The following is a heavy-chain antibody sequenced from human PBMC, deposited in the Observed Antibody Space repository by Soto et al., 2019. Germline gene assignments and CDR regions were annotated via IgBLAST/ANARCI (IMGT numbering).Heavy chain of an antibody. J-gene: IGHJ3*02. CDR1: GYSFTSYW. Sequence: GESLKISCKGSGYSFTSYWIGWVRQMPGKGLEWMGIIYPGDSDTRYSPSFQGQVTISADKSISTAYLQWSSLKASDTAMYYCARPRWNVTPQDAFDIWGQGTMVTVSS. D-gene: IGHD1-1*01. CDR2: IYPGDSDT. CDR3: ARPRWNVTPQDAFDI. V-gene: IGHV5-51*01.